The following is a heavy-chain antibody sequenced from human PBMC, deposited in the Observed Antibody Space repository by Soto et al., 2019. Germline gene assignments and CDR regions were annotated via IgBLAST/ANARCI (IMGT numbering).Heavy chain of an antibody. D-gene: IGHD6-19*01. V-gene: IGHV3-33*01. Sequence: QVQLVESGGGVVQPGNSLRLSCAASGFTFSSYGMHWVRQAPGKGLEWVAVIWYDGSNKYYADSVKGRFTISRDNSKNKLDMQMNSLRAEDTAVYYCARDQQWLVRFYFDFWGQGTLVTVSS. CDR2: IWYDGSNK. CDR3: ARDQQWLVRFYFDF. J-gene: IGHJ4*02. CDR1: GFTFSSYG.